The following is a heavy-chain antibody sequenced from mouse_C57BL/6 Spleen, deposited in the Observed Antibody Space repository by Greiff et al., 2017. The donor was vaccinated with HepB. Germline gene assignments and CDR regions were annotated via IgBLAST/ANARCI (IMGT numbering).Heavy chain of an antibody. CDR3: ARHYYGSFAY. CDR1: GFTFSSYG. D-gene: IGHD1-1*01. J-gene: IGHJ3*01. CDR2: ISSGGSYT. Sequence: EVKLVESGGDLVKPGGSLKLSCAASGFTFSSYGMSWVRQTPDKRLEWVATISSGGSYTYYPDSVKGRFTISRDNAKNTLYLQMRSLKYEDTAMYYCARHYYGSFAYWGQGTLVTVSA. V-gene: IGHV5-6*02.